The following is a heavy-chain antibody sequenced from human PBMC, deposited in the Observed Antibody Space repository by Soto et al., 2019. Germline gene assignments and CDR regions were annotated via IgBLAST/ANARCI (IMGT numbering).Heavy chain of an antibody. CDR2: IKSKTDGGTT. V-gene: IGHV3-15*07. CDR3: TPDSYITIVIVRSDY. D-gene: IGHD3-22*01. J-gene: IGHJ4*01. Sequence: GGSLRLSCAASGFTFSNAWINWVRQAPGKGLEWVGRIKSKTDGGTTDFAAPAKGRLAISRDDSKNMVYLQMNSLKTEDTAVYYCTPDSYITIVIVRSDYWGHGTLVTVSS. CDR1: GFTFSNAW.